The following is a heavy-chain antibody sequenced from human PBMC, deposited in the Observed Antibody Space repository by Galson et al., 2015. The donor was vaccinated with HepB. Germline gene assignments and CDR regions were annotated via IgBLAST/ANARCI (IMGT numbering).Heavy chain of an antibody. V-gene: IGHV4-59*01. D-gene: IGHD3/OR15-3a*01. CDR3: ARGSRFVDWLPSQVGFDY. Sequence: ETLSLTCTVSGGSISSYYWCWVRQPPGKRLEWVGYVPYSGSTNYNPSLQSRVTISVDTSTNQFSLKLTSMTTEDTAVYYCARGSRFVDWLPSQVGFDYWGQGSLVPVSS. J-gene: IGHJ4*02. CDR1: GGSISSYY. CDR2: VPYSGST.